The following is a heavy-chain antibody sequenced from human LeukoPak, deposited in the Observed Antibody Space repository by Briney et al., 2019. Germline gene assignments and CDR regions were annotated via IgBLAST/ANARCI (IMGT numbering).Heavy chain of an antibody. CDR2: ISGSGGST. D-gene: IGHD2-2*01. V-gene: IGHV3-23*01. CDR3: ARDLVVVPAASHRI. J-gene: IGHJ3*02. CDR1: GFTFSSYA. Sequence: SGGSLRLSCAASGFTFSSYAMSWVRQAPGKGLEWVSAISGSGGSTYYADSVKGRFTISRDNSKNTLYLQMNSLRAEDTAVYYCARDLVVVPAASHRIWGQGTMVTVSS.